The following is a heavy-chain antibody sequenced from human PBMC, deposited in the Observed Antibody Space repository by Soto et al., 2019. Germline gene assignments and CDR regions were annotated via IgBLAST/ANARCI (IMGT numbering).Heavy chain of an antibody. Sequence: PGGSLRLSCAASGFTFSSYDMHWVRQATGKGLEWVSAIGPAGDTYYPGSVKGRFTISRENAKNSLFLQMNSLRAEDTAVYFCARGYYYFGMDVWGQGTTVTVSS. J-gene: IGHJ6*02. CDR1: GFTFSSYD. CDR3: ARGYYYFGMDV. V-gene: IGHV3-13*01. CDR2: IGPAGDT.